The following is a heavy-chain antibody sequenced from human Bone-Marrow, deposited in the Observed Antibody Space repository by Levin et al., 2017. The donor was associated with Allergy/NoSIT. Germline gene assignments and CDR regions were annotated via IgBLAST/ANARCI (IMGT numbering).Heavy chain of an antibody. V-gene: IGHV3-30*04. D-gene: IGHD6-13*01. CDR1: GFTFSTV. Sequence: GGSLRLSCAASGFTFSTVMHWVRQAPGKGLEWVALISYDGSNKYYADSVKGRFTISRDNSKNTQYLQMNSLRTEDTAVYFCARELTLRTIAGQNAFDIWGQGTMVTVSS. CDR3: ARELTLRTIAGQNAFDI. J-gene: IGHJ3*02. CDR2: ISYDGSNK.